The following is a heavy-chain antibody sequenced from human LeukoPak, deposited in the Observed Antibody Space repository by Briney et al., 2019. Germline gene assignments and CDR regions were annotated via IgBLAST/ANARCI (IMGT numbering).Heavy chain of an antibody. D-gene: IGHD6-13*01. Sequence: SETLSLTCTVSGGSISSSSYYWGWIRQPPGKGLEWIGSMYYSGSTYYNPSLKSRVTIFVDTSRNQFSLKLSSVTAADTAVYYCARQVGGIGAAGHFDHWGQGTLVTVSS. J-gene: IGHJ4*02. CDR1: GGSISSSSYY. CDR2: MYYSGST. CDR3: ARQVGGIGAAGHFDH. V-gene: IGHV4-39*01.